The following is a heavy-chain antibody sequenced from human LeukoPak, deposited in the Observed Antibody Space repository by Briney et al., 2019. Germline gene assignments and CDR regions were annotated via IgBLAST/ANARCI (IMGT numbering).Heavy chain of an antibody. J-gene: IGHJ4*02. Sequence: KPSETLSLTCAVSGGSISSGGYSWSWIRQPPGKGLEWIGYIYHSGSTYYNPSLKSRVTISVDRSKNQFSLKLSSVTAADTAVYYCARGKNYYDSSGYCYDYWGQGTLVTVSS. CDR3: ARGKNYYDSSGYCYDY. CDR2: IYHSGST. D-gene: IGHD3-22*01. CDR1: GGSISSGGYS. V-gene: IGHV4-30-2*01.